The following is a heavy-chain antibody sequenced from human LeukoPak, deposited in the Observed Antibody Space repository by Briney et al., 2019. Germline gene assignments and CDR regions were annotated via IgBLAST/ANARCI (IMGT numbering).Heavy chain of an antibody. D-gene: IGHD3-3*01. V-gene: IGHV4-4*02. Sequence: PSGTLSLTCAVSGGSISSDNWWSWVRQPPGKGLEWIGEISHSGSTNYNPSLKSRVTISVDKSKSQFSLKLSSVTAADTAVYYCARESPSGPRNNFDYWGQGTLVTVSS. CDR1: GGSISSDNW. CDR2: ISHSGST. J-gene: IGHJ4*02. CDR3: ARESPSGPRNNFDY.